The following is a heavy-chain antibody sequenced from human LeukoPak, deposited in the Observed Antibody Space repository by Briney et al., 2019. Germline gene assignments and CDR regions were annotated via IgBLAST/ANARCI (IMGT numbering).Heavy chain of an antibody. V-gene: IGHV3-7*01. CDR3: ARGHPWWVRIGAFDI. Sequence: PGGSLRLSCAASGFIFSTYWMSWVRQAPGKGLEWVANIRQDGNKIYYVDSVKGRFTISRDNAKNSLYLQMNSLRAEDTAVYYCARGHPWWVRIGAFDIWGQGTMVTDSS. CDR2: IRQDGNKI. D-gene: IGHD2-15*01. CDR1: GFIFSTYW. J-gene: IGHJ3*02.